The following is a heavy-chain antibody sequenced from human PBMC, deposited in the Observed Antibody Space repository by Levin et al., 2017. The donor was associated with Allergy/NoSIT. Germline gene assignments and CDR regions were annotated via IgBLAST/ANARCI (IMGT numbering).Heavy chain of an antibody. V-gene: IGHV5-51*01. Sequence: GESLKISCKGSGYNFNRYWIGWVRQMPGKGLEWMGIIYPDDSDARNSPSFQGQVTISVDKSISTAFLQWSSLKASDTAMYCCARSMSAAGKDAFDIWGQGTMVSVSS. CDR1: GYNFNRYW. CDR3: ARSMSAAGKDAFDI. CDR2: IYPDDSDA. D-gene: IGHD6-13*01. J-gene: IGHJ3*02.